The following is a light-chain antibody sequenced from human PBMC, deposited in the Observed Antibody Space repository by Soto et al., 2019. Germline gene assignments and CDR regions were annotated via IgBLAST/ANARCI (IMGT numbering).Light chain of an antibody. CDR1: QSVSSN. Sequence: EILMTQSPATLSVSPGERATFSCRASQSVSSNLAWYQQKPGQAPRLLIYGASTRATGIPARFGGSGSGTEFTLTISSLQSEDFAVYYCQQYSNWPSWTFGQGTKVDI. V-gene: IGKV3-15*01. CDR2: GAS. J-gene: IGKJ1*01. CDR3: QQYSNWPSWT.